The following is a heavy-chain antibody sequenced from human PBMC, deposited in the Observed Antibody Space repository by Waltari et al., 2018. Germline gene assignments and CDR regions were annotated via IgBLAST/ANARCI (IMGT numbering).Heavy chain of an antibody. Sequence: QVQLQQWGAGLLKPSETLSLTCAVYGGSFSGYYWSWIRQPPGKGLEWIGEINHSGSTNYHPSLKGRVTISVDTSKNQFSLKLSSVTAADTAVYYCARVGQQQLVQAQSPWGQGTLVTVSS. D-gene: IGHD6-13*01. CDR1: GGSFSGYY. J-gene: IGHJ5*02. CDR2: INHSGST. CDR3: ARVGQQQLVQAQSP. V-gene: IGHV4-34*01.